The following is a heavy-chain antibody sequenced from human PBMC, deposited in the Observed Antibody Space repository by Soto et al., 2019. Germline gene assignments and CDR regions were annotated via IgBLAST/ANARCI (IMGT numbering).Heavy chain of an antibody. Sequence: GESLKISCAASGFTFSGSAMHWVRQASGKGLEWVGRIRSKANSYATAYAASVKGRFTISRDDSKNTAYLQMNSLKTDDTSVYYCTRHLGDILVGDDIWGQGTMVTVSS. CDR3: TRHLGDILVGDDI. J-gene: IGHJ3*02. CDR2: IRSKANSYAT. CDR1: GFTFSGSA. V-gene: IGHV3-73*01. D-gene: IGHD2-2*01.